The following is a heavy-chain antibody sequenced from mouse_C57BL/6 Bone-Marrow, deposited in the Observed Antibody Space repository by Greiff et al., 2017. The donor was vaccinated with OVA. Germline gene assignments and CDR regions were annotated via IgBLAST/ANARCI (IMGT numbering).Heavy chain of an antibody. CDR1: GYTFTSYW. J-gene: IGHJ2*01. Sequence: QVQLKQPGAELVKPGASVKLSCKASGYTFTSYWMQWVKQRPGQGLEWIGEIDPSDSYTNYNQKFKGKATLTVDTSSSTAYMQLSSLTSEDSAVYYCARSGGNSDYWGQGTTLTVSS. D-gene: IGHD2-1*01. V-gene: IGHV1-50*01. CDR2: IDPSDSYT. CDR3: ARSGGNSDY.